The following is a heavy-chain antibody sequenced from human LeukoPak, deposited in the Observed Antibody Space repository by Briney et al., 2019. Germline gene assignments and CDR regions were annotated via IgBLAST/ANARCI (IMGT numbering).Heavy chain of an antibody. CDR3: ARVGSYITMVRGLSRWFDP. CDR1: GYSISTGYY. D-gene: IGHD3-10*01. Sequence: SETLSLTCTVSGYSISTGYYWDWIRQPPGKGLEWIGTFYHGGSTNYNPSLKSRVTISVDTSKNQFSLKLSSVTAADTAVYYCARVGSYITMVRGLSRWFDPWGQGTLVTVSS. V-gene: IGHV4-38-2*02. CDR2: FYHGGST. J-gene: IGHJ5*02.